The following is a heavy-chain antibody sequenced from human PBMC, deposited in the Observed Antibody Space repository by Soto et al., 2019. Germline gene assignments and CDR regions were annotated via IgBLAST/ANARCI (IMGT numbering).Heavy chain of an antibody. J-gene: IGHJ4*02. CDR2: IYHSGST. CDR1: GGSISSSNW. Sequence: SETLSLTCAVSGGSISSSNWWSWVRQPPGKGLEWIGEIYHSGSTNYNPSLKSRVTISVDKSKNQFSLKLSSVTAADTAVYYCARDVNYYGSGTTFDYWGQGTLVTVSS. D-gene: IGHD3-10*01. V-gene: IGHV4-4*02. CDR3: ARDVNYYGSGTTFDY.